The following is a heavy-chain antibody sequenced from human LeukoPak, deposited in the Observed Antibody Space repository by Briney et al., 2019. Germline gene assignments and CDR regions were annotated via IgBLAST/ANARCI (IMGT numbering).Heavy chain of an antibody. D-gene: IGHD3-9*01. Sequence: SETLSLTCTVSGGSISSGGYYWSWIRQHPGTGLEWIGYIYYSGSTYYNPSLKSRVTISVDTSKNQFSLKLSSVTAADTAVYYCARANVLRYFDWLTEEGGWFDPWGQGTLVTVSS. J-gene: IGHJ5*02. CDR2: IYYSGST. CDR1: GGSISSGGYY. V-gene: IGHV4-31*03. CDR3: ARANVLRYFDWLTEEGGWFDP.